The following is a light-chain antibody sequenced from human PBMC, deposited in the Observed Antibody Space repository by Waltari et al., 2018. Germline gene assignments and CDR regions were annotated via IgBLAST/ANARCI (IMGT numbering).Light chain of an antibody. CDR1: SSDIGDYNF. CDR3: SSYTSSTTLI. V-gene: IGLV2-14*03. CDR2: DAS. J-gene: IGLJ2*01. Sequence: QSALTQPASVFGSPGQSLTISCTGTSSDIGDYNFVPWYQQHPGKAPKLMIYDASLRPSGISSRFSASKSGNTAALTISGLQAEDEADYHCSSYTSSTTLIVGGGTKLTVL.